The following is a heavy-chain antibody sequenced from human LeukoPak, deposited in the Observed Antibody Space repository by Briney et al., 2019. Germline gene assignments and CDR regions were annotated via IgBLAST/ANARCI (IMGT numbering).Heavy chain of an antibody. D-gene: IGHD2-8*01. CDR3: ARDRDDSTNYTPYYFDY. J-gene: IGHJ4*02. CDR2: IYYSGST. CDR1: GGSISSYY. V-gene: IGHV4-59*12. Sequence: PSETLSLTCTVSGGSISSYYWSWIRQPPGKGLEWIGYIYYSGSTNYNPSLKSRVTISVDTSNNHFSLRLTSVTAADTAVYYCARDRDDSTNYTPYYFDYWGQGALVAVSS.